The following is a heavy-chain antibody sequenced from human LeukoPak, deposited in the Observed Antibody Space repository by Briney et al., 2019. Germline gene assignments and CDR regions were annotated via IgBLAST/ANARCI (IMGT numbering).Heavy chain of an antibody. Sequence: SVKVSCKTSGDTFTTYAIIWVGQAPGQGLEWMGGIIPMFGTPNYAQRLQGRVTITADKSTKTAYMELSSLRSEDTAVYYCARAGIPGYCTNVTCSNWLDPWGQGTLVTVSS. CDR2: IIPMFGTP. CDR1: GDTFTTYA. J-gene: IGHJ5*02. V-gene: IGHV1-69*06. D-gene: IGHD2-8*01. CDR3: ARAGIPGYCTNVTCSNWLDP.